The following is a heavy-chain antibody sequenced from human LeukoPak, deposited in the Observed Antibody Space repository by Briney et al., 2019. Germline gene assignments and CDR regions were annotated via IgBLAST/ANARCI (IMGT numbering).Heavy chain of an antibody. J-gene: IGHJ5*02. CDR2: IYYSGST. V-gene: IGHV4-59*01. Sequence: PSETLSLTCTVSGGSISSYYWSWTRQPPGKGLEWIGYIYYSGSTNYNPSLKSRVTISVDTSKNQFSLKLSSVTAADTAVYYCARTPTYCSGGSCYSNWFDPWGQGTLVTVSS. CDR3: ARTPTYCSGGSCYSNWFDP. D-gene: IGHD2-15*01. CDR1: GGSISSYY.